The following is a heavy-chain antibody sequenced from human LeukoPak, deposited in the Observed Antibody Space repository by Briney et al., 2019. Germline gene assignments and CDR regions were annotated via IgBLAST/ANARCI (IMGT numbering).Heavy chain of an antibody. CDR1: GGTFSSYA. CDR3: ARDPNRYYYGSGSYFDY. Sequence: AASVKVSCKASGGTFSSYAISWVRQAPGQGLEWMGGIIPIFGTANYAQKFQGRVTITADESTSTAYMELSSLRSEDTAVYYCARDPNRYYYGSGSYFDYWGQGTLVTVSS. V-gene: IGHV1-69*13. CDR2: IIPIFGTA. J-gene: IGHJ4*02. D-gene: IGHD3-10*01.